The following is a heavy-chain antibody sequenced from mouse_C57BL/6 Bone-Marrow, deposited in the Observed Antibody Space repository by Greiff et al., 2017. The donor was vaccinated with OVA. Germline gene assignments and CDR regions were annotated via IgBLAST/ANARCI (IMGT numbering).Heavy chain of an antibody. J-gene: IGHJ3*01. CDR2: INYDGSST. Sequence: EVQRVESEGGLVQPGSSMKLSCTASGFTFSDYYMAWVRQVPEKGLEWVANINYDGSSTYYLDSLKSRFIISRDNAKNILYLQMSSLKSEDTATYYWARDDGSWFAYWGQGTLVTVSA. CDR1: GFTFSDYY. V-gene: IGHV5-16*01. CDR3: ARDDGSWFAY. D-gene: IGHD1-2*01.